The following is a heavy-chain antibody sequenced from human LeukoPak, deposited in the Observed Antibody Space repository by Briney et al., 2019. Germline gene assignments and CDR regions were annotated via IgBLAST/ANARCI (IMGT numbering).Heavy chain of an antibody. CDR1: GYTLTGYY. D-gene: IGHD2-15*01. V-gene: IGHV1-2*04. J-gene: IGHJ4*02. CDR3: ARGGDIVVVVAATFDY. CDR2: INPNSGGT. Sequence: ASVKVSCKASGYTLTGYYMHWVRQAPGQGLEWMGWINPNSGGTDYAQKFQGWVTMTRDTSISTAYMELSRLRSDDTAVYYCARGGDIVVVVAATFDYWGQGTLVTVSS.